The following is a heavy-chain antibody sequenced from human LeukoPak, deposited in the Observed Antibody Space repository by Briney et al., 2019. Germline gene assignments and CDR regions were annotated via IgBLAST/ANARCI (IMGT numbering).Heavy chain of an antibody. Sequence: GESLKISCKGSGYSFATEWIGWVRQMPEKGLELMGIIYPSDSDTRYSPSFQGQVTISADKSISTAYLQWSSLKASDTAMYYCATQESASGWYPVDYWGQGTLVTVSS. CDR2: IYPSDSDT. CDR1: GYSFATEW. D-gene: IGHD6-19*01. V-gene: IGHV5-51*01. CDR3: ATQESASGWYPVDY. J-gene: IGHJ4*02.